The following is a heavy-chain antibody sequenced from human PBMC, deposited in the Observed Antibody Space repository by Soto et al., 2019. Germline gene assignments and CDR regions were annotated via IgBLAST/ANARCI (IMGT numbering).Heavy chain of an antibody. V-gene: IGHV3-23*01. D-gene: IGHD6-6*01. Sequence: EVQLLESGGGLVQPGGSLRLSCAASGFTFGSYAMSWVRQAPGKGLEWVSAISGSGGSTYYADSVKGRFTISRDNSKNTLYLEMNSLRAEDTAMYFCAKWLSSSPHRDGMDVWGHGTTVTVSS. J-gene: IGHJ6*02. CDR3: AKWLSSSPHRDGMDV. CDR1: GFTFGSYA. CDR2: ISGSGGST.